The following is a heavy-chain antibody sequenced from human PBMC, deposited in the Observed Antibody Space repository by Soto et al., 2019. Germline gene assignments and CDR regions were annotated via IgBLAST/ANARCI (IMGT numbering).Heavy chain of an antibody. Sequence: GGSLRLSCAASGFTFSSYGMHWVRQAPGKGLEWVAVIWYDGSNKYYADSVKGRFTISRDNSKNTLYLQMNSLRAEDTAVYYCARVRHMGYDFWSGYYTGPFDPWGQGTLVTVSS. J-gene: IGHJ5*02. V-gene: IGHV3-33*01. CDR1: GFTFSSYG. CDR2: IWYDGSNK. D-gene: IGHD3-3*01. CDR3: ARVRHMGYDFWSGYYTGPFDP.